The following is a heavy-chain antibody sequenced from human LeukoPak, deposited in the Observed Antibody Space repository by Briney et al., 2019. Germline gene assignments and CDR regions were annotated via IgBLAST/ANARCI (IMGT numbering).Heavy chain of an antibody. CDR2: INHSGST. CDR1: GGSFSGYY. Sequence: SETLSLTCAVYGGSFSGYYWSWIRQPPGKGLEWIGEINHSGSTNYNPSLKSRVTISVDTSKNQFSLKLSSVTAADTAVYYCARRGGLWFAELDWFDPWGQGTLVTVSS. V-gene: IGHV4-34*01. J-gene: IGHJ5*02. D-gene: IGHD3-10*01. CDR3: ARRGGLWFAELDWFDP.